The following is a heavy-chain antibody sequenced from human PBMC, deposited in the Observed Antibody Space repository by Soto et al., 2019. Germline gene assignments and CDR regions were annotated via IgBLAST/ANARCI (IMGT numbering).Heavy chain of an antibody. CDR3: GTRLDY. Sequence: LRLSCAASGFTFISYAMHWVRQAPGKGLEWVAVISYDGSNKYYADSVKGRFTISRDNSKNTLYLQMNSLRAEDTAVYYCGTRLDYWGQGTLVTVSS. CDR2: ISYDGSNK. V-gene: IGHV3-30-3*01. CDR1: GFTFISYA. J-gene: IGHJ4*02.